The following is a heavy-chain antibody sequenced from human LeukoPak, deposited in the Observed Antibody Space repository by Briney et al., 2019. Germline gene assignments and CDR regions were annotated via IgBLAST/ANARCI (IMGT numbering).Heavy chain of an antibody. D-gene: IGHD3-3*01. V-gene: IGHV1-8*01. Sequence: GASVKVSCKASGYTFTSYDINWVRQATGQGLEWMGWMNPNSGNTGYAQKFQGRVTMTRNTSISTAYMELSSLRSEDTAVYYCARGDSERITIFGVVMETQRELDYWGQGTLVTVSS. J-gene: IGHJ4*02. CDR3: ARGDSERITIFGVVMETQRELDY. CDR2: MNPNSGNT. CDR1: GYTFTSYD.